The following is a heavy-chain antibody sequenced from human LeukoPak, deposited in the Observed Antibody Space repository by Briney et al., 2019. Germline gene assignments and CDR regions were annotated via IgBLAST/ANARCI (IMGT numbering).Heavy chain of an antibody. D-gene: IGHD2-2*01. CDR2: ISGSGGST. J-gene: IGHJ6*02. V-gene: IGHV3-23*01. CDR3: AKGGYCSSTSCPLTYGMDV. CDR1: GFTFSSYA. Sequence: GGSLRLSCAASGFTFSSYAMSWVRQAPGKGLEWVSAISGSGGSTYYADSVKGRFTISSDNSKNTLYLQMNSLRAEDTAVYYCAKGGYCSSTSCPLTYGMDVWGQGTTVTVSS.